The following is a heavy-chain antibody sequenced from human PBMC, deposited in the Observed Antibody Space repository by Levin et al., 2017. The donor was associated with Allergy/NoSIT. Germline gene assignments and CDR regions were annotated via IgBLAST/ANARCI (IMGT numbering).Heavy chain of an antibody. V-gene: IGHV1-18*01. D-gene: IGHD5-12*01. CDR1: GYTFTSYG. CDR2: ISAYNGNT. CDR3: ASSTGRGDFGYEGLDY. Sequence: ASVKVSCKASGYTFTSYGISWVRLAPGQGLEWMGWISAYNGNTNYAQKLQGRVTMTTDPSTSTAYMELRSLRSDDSAVYYCASSTGRGDFGYEGLDYWGQGTLVTVSS. J-gene: IGHJ4*02.